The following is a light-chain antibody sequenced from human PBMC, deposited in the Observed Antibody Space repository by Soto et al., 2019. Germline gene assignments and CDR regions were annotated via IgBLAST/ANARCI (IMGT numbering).Light chain of an antibody. J-gene: IGKJ3*01. V-gene: IGKV1-5*03. CDR2: EAS. CDR1: QSIGKW. Sequence: DLQMTQSPSTLSASVGDRVTITCRASQSIGKWLAWYQHKPGKAPNLLIHEASDLQSGVPSRFSGSGSGTEFTLTISSLQPDDFATYYCQEYNIYPFTFGPGTKIDIK. CDR3: QEYNIYPFT.